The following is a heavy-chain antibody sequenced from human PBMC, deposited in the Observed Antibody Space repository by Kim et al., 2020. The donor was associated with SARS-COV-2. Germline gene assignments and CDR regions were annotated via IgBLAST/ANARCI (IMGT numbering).Heavy chain of an antibody. D-gene: IGHD3-3*01. CDR3: ARHQNTYDFWSGPEDNWFDP. CDR2: IYYSGST. CDR1: GGSISSSSYY. J-gene: IGHJ5*02. Sequence: SETLSLTCTVSGGSISSSSYYWGWIRQPPGKGLEWIGSIYYSGSTYYNPSLKSRVTISVDTSKNQFSLKLSSVTAADTAVYYCARHQNTYDFWSGPEDNWFDPWGQGTLVTVSS. V-gene: IGHV4-39*01.